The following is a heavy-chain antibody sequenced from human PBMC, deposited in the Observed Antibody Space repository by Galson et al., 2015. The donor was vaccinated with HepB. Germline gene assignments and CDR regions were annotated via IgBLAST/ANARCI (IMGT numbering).Heavy chain of an antibody. CDR3: ARDLPVGPIRFLEWLLVY. V-gene: IGHV3-33*01. J-gene: IGHJ4*02. CDR1: GFTFSSYG. CDR2: IWYDGSNK. D-gene: IGHD3-3*01. Sequence: SLRLSCAASGFTFSSYGMHWVRQAPGKGLEWVAVIWYDGSNKYYADSVKGRFTISRDNSKNTLYLQMNSLRAEDTAVYYCARDLPVGPIRFLEWLLVYWGQGTLVTVSS.